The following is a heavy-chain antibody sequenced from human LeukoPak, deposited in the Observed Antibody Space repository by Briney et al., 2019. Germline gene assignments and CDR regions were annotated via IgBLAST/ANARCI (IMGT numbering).Heavy chain of an antibody. CDR1: GFTFSSYA. CDR2: ISGSGGST. CDR3: AKDRATYYYGSEFDP. Sequence: GGSLRLSCAASGFTFSSYAMSWVRQAPGKGLEWVSAISGSGGSTYYADSVKGRFTISRDNSQNTLYLQMNSLRAEDTAVYYCAKDRATYYYGSEFDPWGQGTLVTVSS. D-gene: IGHD3-10*01. V-gene: IGHV3-23*01. J-gene: IGHJ5*02.